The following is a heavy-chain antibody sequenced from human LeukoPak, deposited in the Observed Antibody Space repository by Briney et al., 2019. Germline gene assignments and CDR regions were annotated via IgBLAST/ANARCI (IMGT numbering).Heavy chain of an antibody. CDR1: GVTFSIYA. CDR2: ISSSSSST. CDR3: AKYLRKVSPVGRLFDY. D-gene: IGHD1-26*01. J-gene: IGHJ4*02. Sequence: GGSLRLSCAASGVTFSIYAMSCVRQSPGRGLEWVSSISSSSSSTYFADSVKGRFTISRDTSKSTLYLHMNSLRAEDTAIYYCAKYLRKVSPVGRLFDYWGQGTLVTVSS. V-gene: IGHV3-23*01.